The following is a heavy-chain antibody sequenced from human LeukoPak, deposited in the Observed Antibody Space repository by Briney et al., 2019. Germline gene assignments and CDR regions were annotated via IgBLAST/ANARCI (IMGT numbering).Heavy chain of an antibody. CDR2: ISSSSSTI. Sequence: GGSLRLSCAASGFTFSSYSMNWVRQAPGKGLEWVSYISSSSSTIYYADSVKGRFTISRDNAKNSLYLQMNSLRAEDTAVYYCAGADRGYFDYWGQGTLVTVSS. V-gene: IGHV3-48*04. J-gene: IGHJ4*02. CDR1: GFTFSSYS. CDR3: AGADRGYFDY.